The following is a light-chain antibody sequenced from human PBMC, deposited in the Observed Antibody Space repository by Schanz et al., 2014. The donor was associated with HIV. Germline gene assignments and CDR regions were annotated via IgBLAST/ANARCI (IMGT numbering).Light chain of an antibody. CDR2: GAS. CDR1: QSVSSY. CDR3: QQYGTSLIT. Sequence: EIVLTQPPATLSLSPGERATLSCRASQSVSSYLAWYQQKPGQAPRLLIYGASSRATGIPDRFSGSGSGTDFTLTISRLEPEDFAVYYCQQYGTSLITFGQGTRLEI. J-gene: IGKJ5*01. V-gene: IGKV3-20*01.